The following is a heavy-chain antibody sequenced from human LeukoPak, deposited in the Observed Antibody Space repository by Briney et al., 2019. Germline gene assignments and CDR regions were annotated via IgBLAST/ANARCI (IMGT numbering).Heavy chain of an antibody. J-gene: IGHJ4*02. D-gene: IGHD4-17*01. CDR2: IRYDGSNK. V-gene: IGHV3-30*02. Sequence: TGGSLRLSCATSGFTFNSRGMHWVRQAPGKGLEWMAFIRYDGSNKYYADSVKGRFTIARDNSKNTLYLQMNSLRAEDTAVYYCARDGDGDYIFSYYFDYWGQGTLVTVSS. CDR3: ARDGDGDYIFSYYFDY. CDR1: GFTFNSRG.